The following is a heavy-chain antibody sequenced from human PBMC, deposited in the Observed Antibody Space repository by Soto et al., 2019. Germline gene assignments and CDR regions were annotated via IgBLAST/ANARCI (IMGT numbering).Heavy chain of an antibody. CDR3: ASHYDMWSGYFSPVDY. V-gene: IGHV3-11*01. CDR2: IDTSGTKI. J-gene: IGHJ4*02. D-gene: IGHD3-3*01. Sequence: QVQLVESGGDLVKPGGSLRLSCAASGYTLSDYYMSWIRQAPGKGLEWISYIDTSGTKIYYADSVKGRFTMTRDNAKNSLYLEMKSLRDEDTAVYYCASHYDMWSGYFSPVDYWGQGTLVTVSS. CDR1: GYTLSDYY.